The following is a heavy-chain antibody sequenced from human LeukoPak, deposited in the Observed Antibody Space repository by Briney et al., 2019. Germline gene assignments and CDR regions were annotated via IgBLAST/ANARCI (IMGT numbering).Heavy chain of an antibody. CDR1: GFTFDDYG. CDR3: ARGTAAAATWDY. D-gene: IGHD6-13*01. V-gene: IGHV3-20*04. CDR2: INWSGGST. J-gene: IGHJ4*02. Sequence: GGSLRLSCAASGFTFDDYGMSWVRQTPGKGLEWVSGINWSGGSTAYADSVKGRFTISRDNAKNFLYLQMDNLRAEDTALYYCARGTAAAATWDYWGQGTLVTVSS.